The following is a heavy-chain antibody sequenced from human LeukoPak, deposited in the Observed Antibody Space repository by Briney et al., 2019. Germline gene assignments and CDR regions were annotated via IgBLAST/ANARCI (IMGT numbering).Heavy chain of an antibody. Sequence: ASVKVSCKAAGYTFTSYGISWVRQAPGQGLEWMGWISAYNGKTNYAQKFQGRVTMTTDTPTSTAYMELRSLRSDDTAVYYCAREHYNILTDYYNEWDYYGMDVWGQETTVTVSS. CDR2: ISAYNGKT. V-gene: IGHV1-18*01. CDR3: AREHYNILTDYYNEWDYYGMDV. CDR1: GYTFTSYG. J-gene: IGHJ6*02. D-gene: IGHD3-9*01.